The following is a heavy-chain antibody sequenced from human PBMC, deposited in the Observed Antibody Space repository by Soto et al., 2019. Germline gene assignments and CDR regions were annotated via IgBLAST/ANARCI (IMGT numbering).Heavy chain of an antibody. CDR3: AKDVDIVVVVAAFDY. J-gene: IGHJ4*02. CDR1: GFTFSSYA. Sequence: GGSLRLSCAASGFTFSSYAMSWVRQAPGKGLEWVSAISGSGGSTYYSDSVKGRFTISRDNSKNTLYLQMNSLRAEDTAVYYCAKDVDIVVVVAAFDYWGQGTLVTVSS. D-gene: IGHD2-15*01. CDR2: ISGSGGST. V-gene: IGHV3-23*01.